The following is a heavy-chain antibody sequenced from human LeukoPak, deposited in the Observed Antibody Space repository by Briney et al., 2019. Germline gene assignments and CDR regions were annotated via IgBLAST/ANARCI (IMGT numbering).Heavy chain of an antibody. D-gene: IGHD2/OR15-2a*01. CDR1: GFTFSNYA. CDR3: ANPELLWNY. J-gene: IGHJ4*02. Sequence: GGSLRHSCAASGFTFSNYAMSWVRQAPGKGLEWVSAISGSGGSTYYADSVKGRFTISRDNSKNTLYLQMNSLRAEDTAVYYCANPELLWNYWGQGTLVTVSS. CDR2: ISGSGGST. V-gene: IGHV3-23*01.